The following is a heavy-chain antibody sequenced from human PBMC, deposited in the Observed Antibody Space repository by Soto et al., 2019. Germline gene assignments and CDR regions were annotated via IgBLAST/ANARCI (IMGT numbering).Heavy chain of an antibody. V-gene: IGHV3-23*01. CDR3: LSTVTYN. Sequence: EVPLLESGGGLLQPGGSLRLSCAASGFTFSSYAMSWVRQAPGKGLEWVSAISGSGGSTYYADSVKGRLTISRDNSKNTLYMQMDSLRGDVTAVYYCLSTVTYNWGQGTLVTVSS. J-gene: IGHJ4*02. CDR2: ISGSGGST. D-gene: IGHD4-17*01. CDR1: GFTFSSYA.